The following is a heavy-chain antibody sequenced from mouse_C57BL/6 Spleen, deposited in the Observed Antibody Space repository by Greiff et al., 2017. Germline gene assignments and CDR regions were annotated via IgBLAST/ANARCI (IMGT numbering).Heavy chain of an antibody. V-gene: IGHV5-4*03. CDR2: ISDGGSYT. Sequence: EVKLVESGGGLVKPGGSLKLSCAASGFTFSSYAMSWVRQTPEKRLEWVATISDGGSYTYYPDNVKGRFTISRDNAKNNLYLQMSHLKSEDTAMYYCARAAYYSKAHYFDYWGQGTTLTVSS. J-gene: IGHJ2*01. D-gene: IGHD2-5*01. CDR3: ARAAYYSKAHYFDY. CDR1: GFTFSSYA.